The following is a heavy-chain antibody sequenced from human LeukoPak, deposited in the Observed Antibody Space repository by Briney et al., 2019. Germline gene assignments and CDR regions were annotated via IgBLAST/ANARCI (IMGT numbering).Heavy chain of an antibody. Sequence: PGGSLRLSCAASGFTFSSYWMSWVRQAPGKGLEWVANIKQDGSEKYYVDSVKGRFTISRDNAKNSLYLQMNSLRAEDTAVYYCARCDFWTQECDAFDIWGQGTMVTVSS. CDR1: GFTFSSYW. J-gene: IGHJ3*02. V-gene: IGHV3-7*03. CDR3: ARCDFWTQECDAFDI. CDR2: IKQDGSEK. D-gene: IGHD3-3*01.